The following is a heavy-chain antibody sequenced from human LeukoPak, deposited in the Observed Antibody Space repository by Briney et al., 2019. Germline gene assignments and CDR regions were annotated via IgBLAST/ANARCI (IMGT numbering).Heavy chain of an antibody. J-gene: IGHJ4*02. D-gene: IGHD3-22*01. CDR2: IDSGGGST. CDR3: ASADGSGYRYY. CDR1: EYTFSNYA. V-gene: IGHV3-23*01. Sequence: PGGSLRLSCVASEYTFSNYAMSWVRQAPGKGLEWVPSIDSGGGSTYYADSVKGRFTISRDNSKNTLYLQMNSLRAEDTAIYYCASADGSGYRYYWGQGTLVTVSS.